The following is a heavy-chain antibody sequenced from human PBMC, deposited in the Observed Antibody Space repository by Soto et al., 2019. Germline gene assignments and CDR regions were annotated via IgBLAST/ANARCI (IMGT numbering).Heavy chain of an antibody. CDR1: GGSFSGYY. CDR2: INHSGST. D-gene: IGHD5-18*01. J-gene: IGHJ3*02. Sequence: PSETLSLTCAVYGGSFSGYYWTWIRQPPGTGLEWIGEINHSGSTNYNPSLKSRVTISVDTSKNQFSLKLSSVTAADTAVYYCARVQLYDAFDIWGQGTMVTVSS. V-gene: IGHV4-34*01. CDR3: ARVQLYDAFDI.